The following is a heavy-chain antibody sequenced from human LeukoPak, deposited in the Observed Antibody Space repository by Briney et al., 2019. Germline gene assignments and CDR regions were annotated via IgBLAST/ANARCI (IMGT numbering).Heavy chain of an antibody. V-gene: IGHV1-2*02. J-gene: IGHJ4*02. CDR2: INPNSGGT. D-gene: IGHD2-15*01. Sequence: APVKVSCKASGYTFTGYYMHWVRQAPGQGLEWMGWINPNSGGTNYAQKFQGRVTMTRDTSISTAYMELSRLRSDDTAVYYCARGVLTADIVVVVAATVGSYWGQGTLVTVSS. CDR1: GYTFTGYY. CDR3: ARGVLTADIVVVVAATVGSY.